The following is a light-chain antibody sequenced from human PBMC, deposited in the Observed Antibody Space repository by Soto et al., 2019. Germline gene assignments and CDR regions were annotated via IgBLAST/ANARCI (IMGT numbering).Light chain of an antibody. J-gene: IGLJ3*02. CDR2: EGS. V-gene: IGLV2-23*01. Sequence: QSALTQPASVSGSPGQSITISCTGTSSDVGSYNLVSWYQQHPGKAPKLIMYEGSNRPSGVSNRVSGSKSGNTASLTIAGLQAEDEADYYCCSYACSSTLGVFGGGTKVTVL. CDR1: SSDVGSYNL. CDR3: CSYACSSTLGV.